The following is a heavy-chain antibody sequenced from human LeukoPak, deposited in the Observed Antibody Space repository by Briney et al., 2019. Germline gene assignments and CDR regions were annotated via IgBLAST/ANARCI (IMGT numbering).Heavy chain of an antibody. CDR1: GFTFDDYV. J-gene: IGHJ3*02. D-gene: IGHD1-26*01. Sequence: GGSLRLSCVASGFTFDDYVMHWVRQAPGKGLEWVSGISWNSGSIGYADSLKGRFIISRDNAKNSLYLQMNSLRVEDTAVYYCARVSGDGESSYRALDIWGQGTMVTVSS. V-gene: IGHV3-9*01. CDR2: ISWNSGSI. CDR3: ARVSGDGESSYRALDI.